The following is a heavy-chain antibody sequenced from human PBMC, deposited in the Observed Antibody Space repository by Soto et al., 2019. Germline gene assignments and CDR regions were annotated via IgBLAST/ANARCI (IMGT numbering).Heavy chain of an antibody. CDR3: AKVVVAATRHSDFDP. J-gene: IGHJ5*02. CDR2: IYYDGST. D-gene: IGHD2-15*01. V-gene: IGHV4-39*02. Sequence: SETLSLTCTVSGGSINSNNYYWAWIRQPPGKGLAWIASIYYDGSTYYDTSLKSRVTISRDTSKNQFSLRLTSMTAADTAVYYCAKVVVAATRHSDFDPWGQGTLVTVSS. CDR1: GGSINSNNYY.